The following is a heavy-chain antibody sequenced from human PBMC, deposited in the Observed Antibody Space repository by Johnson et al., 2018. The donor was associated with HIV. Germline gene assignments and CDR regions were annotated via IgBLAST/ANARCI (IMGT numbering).Heavy chain of an antibody. Sequence: VQLVESGGGLVQPGGSLRLSCAVSGFTFDHYAMHWVRQAPGKGLEWVSLISWDGDTSYYADSVQGRFTISRDNSKNSLYLQMNSLRAEDTALYYCARALKKTRGVLALTFDIWGQGTMVTVSS. CDR3: ARALKKTRGVLALTFDI. D-gene: IGHD3-10*01. J-gene: IGHJ3*02. V-gene: IGHV3-43D*03. CDR2: ISWDGDTS. CDR1: GFTFDHYA.